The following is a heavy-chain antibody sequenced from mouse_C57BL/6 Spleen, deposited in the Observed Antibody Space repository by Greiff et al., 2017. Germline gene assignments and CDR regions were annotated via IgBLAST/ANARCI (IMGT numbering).Heavy chain of an antibody. CDR1: GYTFTDYE. J-gene: IGHJ3*01. CDR2: IDPETGGT. D-gene: IGHD3-3*01. Sequence: QVQLKESGAELVRPGASVTLSCKASGYTFTDYEMHWVKQTPVHGLEWIGAIDPETGGTAYNQKFKGKAILTADKSSSTAYMELRSLTSEDSAVYYCTRGDPWFAYWGQGTLVTVSA. CDR3: TRGDPWFAY. V-gene: IGHV1-15*01.